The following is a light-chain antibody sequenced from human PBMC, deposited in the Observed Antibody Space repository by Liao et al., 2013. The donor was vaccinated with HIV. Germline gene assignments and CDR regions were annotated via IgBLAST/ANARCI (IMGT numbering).Light chain of an antibody. J-gene: IGLJ1*01. CDR2: KDS. CDR3: QSADSSGTYYV. V-gene: IGLV3-25*03. CDR1: ALPKQY. Sequence: SYVLTQPPSVSVAPRQTARITCSGDALPKQYAYWYQQKPGQAPVVVIYKDSERRSGIPERFSGSSSGTTVTLTISGVQAEDEADYYCQSADSSGTYYVFGTGTKVTVL.